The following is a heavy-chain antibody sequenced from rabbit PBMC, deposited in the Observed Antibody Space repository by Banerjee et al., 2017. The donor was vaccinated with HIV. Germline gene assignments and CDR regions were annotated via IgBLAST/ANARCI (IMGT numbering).Heavy chain of an antibody. D-gene: IGHD1-1*01. V-gene: IGHV1S45*01. CDR3: ARVNATSSGVYYYYGMDL. CDR1: GLDFNSKHW. J-gene: IGHJ6*01. CDR2: IYTGSSGTT. Sequence: QERLGESGGGLVQPERSLTLTCKVSGLDFNSKHWICWVRPAPGKGPEWIACIYTGSSGTTYYANWAKGRFTISKTSSTTVTLQMTSLTAADTATYFCARVNATSSGVYYYYGMDLWGPGTLVTVS.